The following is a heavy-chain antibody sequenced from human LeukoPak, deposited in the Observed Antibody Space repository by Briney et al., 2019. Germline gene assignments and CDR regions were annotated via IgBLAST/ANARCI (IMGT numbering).Heavy chain of an antibody. J-gene: IGHJ4*02. CDR3: ARVILVGATLRGPFDY. D-gene: IGHD1-26*01. CDR2: IYYSGST. V-gene: IGHV4-30-4*08. CDR1: GGSISSGDYY. Sequence: SQTLSLTCTVSGGSISSGDYYWSWIRQPPGKGLEWIGYIYYSGSTYYNPSLKSRVTISVDTSKNQFSLKLSSVTAADTAVCYSARVILVGATLRGPFDYWGQGTLVTVSS.